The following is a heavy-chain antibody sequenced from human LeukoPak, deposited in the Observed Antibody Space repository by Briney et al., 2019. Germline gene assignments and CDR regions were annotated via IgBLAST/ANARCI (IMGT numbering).Heavy chain of an antibody. D-gene: IGHD3-10*01. Sequence: PPETLSLTCTVSDGSISTTSYYWGWIRQPPGKGLEWIGTIYYSGSAYYNPSLKSRVTISVDTSKNQFSLELSSVTAADTAVYSCARSPAGVWYFDLWGRGTLVTVSS. J-gene: IGHJ2*01. V-gene: IGHV4-39*01. CDR3: ARSPAGVWYFDL. CDR2: IYYSGSA. CDR1: DGSISTTSYY.